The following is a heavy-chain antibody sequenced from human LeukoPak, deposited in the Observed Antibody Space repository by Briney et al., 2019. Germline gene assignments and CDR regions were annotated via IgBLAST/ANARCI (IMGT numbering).Heavy chain of an antibody. V-gene: IGHV1-24*01. CDR3: ATEIWEDGYNNWSDP. CDR1: GYTLTELS. CDR2: FDPEDGET. D-gene: IGHD5-24*01. Sequence: ASVKVSCKVSGYTLTELSMHWVRQAPGKGLEWMGGFDPEDGETIYAQKFQGRVTMTEDTSTDTAYMELSSLRSEDTAVYYCATEIWEDGYNNWSDPWGQGTLVTVSS. J-gene: IGHJ5*02.